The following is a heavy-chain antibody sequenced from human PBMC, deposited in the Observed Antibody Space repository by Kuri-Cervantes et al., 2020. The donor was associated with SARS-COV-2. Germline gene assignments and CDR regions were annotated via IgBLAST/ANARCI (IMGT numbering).Heavy chain of an antibody. D-gene: IGHD3-22*01. CDR3: ARGGDYYDSSGYYPNWFDP. CDR2: ISSSSSYI. CDR1: GFTFSDYA. V-gene: IGHV3-21*01. J-gene: IGHJ5*02. Sequence: GGSLRLSCAAAGFTFSDYAMNWVRQAPGKGLEWVSSISSSSSYIYYADSVKGRFTISRDNAKNSLYLQMNSLRAEDTAVYYCARGGDYYDSSGYYPNWFDPWGQGTLVTVSS.